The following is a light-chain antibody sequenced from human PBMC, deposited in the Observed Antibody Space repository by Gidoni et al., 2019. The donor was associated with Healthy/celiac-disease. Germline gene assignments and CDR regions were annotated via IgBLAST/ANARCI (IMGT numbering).Light chain of an antibody. Sequence: VLTQSPATLSLSPGARATLSCRASQSVSSYLAWYQQKPGQAPRLLIYDASNRATGIPARFSGSGSGPDFTLTISSLEPEDFAVYYCQQRSNWRAFGQGTKVEIK. CDR3: QQRSNWRA. V-gene: IGKV3-11*01. CDR2: DAS. J-gene: IGKJ1*01. CDR1: QSVSSY.